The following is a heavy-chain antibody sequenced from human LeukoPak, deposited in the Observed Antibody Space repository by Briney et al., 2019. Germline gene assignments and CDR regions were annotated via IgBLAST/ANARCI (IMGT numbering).Heavy chain of an antibody. Sequence: QAGGSLRLSCAASEFTFSSFAMTWVRQAPGKGLEWVSSISGSGDSTYYADSVKGRFTISRDNSKDTLFLQMSSLTAEDTAVYYCAKDMVGTVADHFDYWGQGTLVTVSS. J-gene: IGHJ4*02. CDR1: EFTFSSFA. CDR2: ISGSGDST. D-gene: IGHD3-10*01. V-gene: IGHV3-23*01. CDR3: AKDMVGTVADHFDY.